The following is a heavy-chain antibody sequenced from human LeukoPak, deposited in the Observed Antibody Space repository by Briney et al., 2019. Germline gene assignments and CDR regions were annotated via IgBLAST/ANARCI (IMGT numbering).Heavy chain of an antibody. CDR1: GYAFSNHY. V-gene: IGHV1-46*01. D-gene: IGHD7-27*01. CDR3: ARAKTVSGDLDY. CDR2: ITPGGEGT. Sequence: ASVKVSCKASGYAFSNHYIHWVRQAPGQGLEWMGIITPGGEGTKYAQKFQGRVSMTTDTSTRTVYLSLSSLRSEDTAVYHCARAKTVSGDLDYWGQGTLVTVSS. J-gene: IGHJ4*02.